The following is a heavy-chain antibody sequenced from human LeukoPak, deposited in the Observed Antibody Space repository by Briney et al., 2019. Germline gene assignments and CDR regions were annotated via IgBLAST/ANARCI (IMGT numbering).Heavy chain of an antibody. CDR3: AGALDGYNPRGFDY. J-gene: IGHJ4*02. Sequence: GGSLRLSCAASGFTFSSYGMHWVRQAPGKGLEWVAVISYDGSNKYYADSVKGRFTISRDNSKNTLYLQMNSLRAEDTAVYYCAGALDGYNPRGFDYWGQGTLVTVSS. CDR1: GFTFSSYG. D-gene: IGHD5-24*01. CDR2: ISYDGSNK. V-gene: IGHV3-30*03.